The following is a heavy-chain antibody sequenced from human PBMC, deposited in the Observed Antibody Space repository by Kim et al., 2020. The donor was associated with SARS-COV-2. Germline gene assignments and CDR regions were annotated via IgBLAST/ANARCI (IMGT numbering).Heavy chain of an antibody. V-gene: IGHV3-23*01. CDR2: ISGSDGST. CDR1: GFTFSSYA. D-gene: IGHD1-7*01. J-gene: IGHJ4*02. Sequence: GGSLRLSCAASGFTFSSYAMSWVRQAPGKGLEWVSAISGSDGSTYYADSVKGRFTISRDNSKNTLYLQMNSLRAEDTAVYYCAKDLGNWNYGMDFDYWGQGTLVTVSS. CDR3: AKDLGNWNYGMDFDY.